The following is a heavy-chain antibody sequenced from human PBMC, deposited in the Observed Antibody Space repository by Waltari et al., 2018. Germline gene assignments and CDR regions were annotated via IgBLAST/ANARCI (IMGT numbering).Heavy chain of an antibody. CDR1: RSSIRNNNYY. J-gene: IGHJ4*02. Sequence: QLQLQESGPGLVKPSETLFLTCTVSRSSIRNNNYYWGWVRQTPGKGLEWSGSFYKSGTTYYNPSLKSRVTISVDTSNNQFSLKLNSVTAADTAVYYCVRGYPDIVATISDYWGQGTLVIVSS. CDR2: FYKSGTT. CDR3: VRGYPDIVATISDY. V-gene: IGHV4-39*07. D-gene: IGHD5-12*01.